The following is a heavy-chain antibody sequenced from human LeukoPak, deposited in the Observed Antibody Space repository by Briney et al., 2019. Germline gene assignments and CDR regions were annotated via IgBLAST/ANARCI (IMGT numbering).Heavy chain of an antibody. CDR2: IYPGDSDT. Sequence: GESLKISFNCSGXSFTTYCIAWVRPMPGKGLEWMGIIYPGDSDTRYSPSFQGQVTISVDKSVSAAYLQWSSLKASDTAMYYCASPSTRECSSISCPLSYWGQGTLVTVSS. CDR1: GXSFTTYC. V-gene: IGHV5-51*01. J-gene: IGHJ4*02. CDR3: ASPSTRECSSISCPLSY. D-gene: IGHD2-2*01.